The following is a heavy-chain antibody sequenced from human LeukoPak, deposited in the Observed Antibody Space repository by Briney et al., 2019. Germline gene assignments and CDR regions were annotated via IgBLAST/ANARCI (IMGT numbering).Heavy chain of an antibody. CDR3: AREDGMGAFDI. Sequence: SETLSLTCTVSGGSISSTSYYWSWIRQPPGKGLEWIGYIYYSGSTNYNPSLKSRVTISVDTSKNQFSLKLSSVTAADTAVYYCAREDGMGAFDIWGQGTMVTVSS. V-gene: IGHV4-61*01. D-gene: IGHD5-24*01. CDR1: GGSISSTSYY. CDR2: IYYSGST. J-gene: IGHJ3*02.